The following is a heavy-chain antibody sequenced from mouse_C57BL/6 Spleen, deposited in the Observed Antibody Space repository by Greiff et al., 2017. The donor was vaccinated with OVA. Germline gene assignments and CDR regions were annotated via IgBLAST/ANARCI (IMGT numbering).Heavy chain of an antibody. Sequence: QVQLKESGAELVRPGTSVKVSCKASGYAFTNYLIEWVKQRPGQGLEWIGVINPGSGGTNYNEKFKGKATLTADKSSSTAYMQLSSLTSEDSAVYFCARSEASLADWGQGTLVTVSA. CDR2: INPGSGGT. V-gene: IGHV1-54*01. D-gene: IGHD6-1*01. J-gene: IGHJ3*01. CDR1: GYAFTNYL. CDR3: ARSEASLAD.